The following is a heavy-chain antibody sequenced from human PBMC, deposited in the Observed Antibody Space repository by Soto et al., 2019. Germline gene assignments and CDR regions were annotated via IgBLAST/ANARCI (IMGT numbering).Heavy chain of an antibody. Sequence: EVQLLESGGGLVQPGGSLRLSCAASGFTFSSYAMRWVRQAPGKGLEWVSTISGSGDSRYYADSVKGRFTVSRDTSKNTLYLQMNSLRAEDWAVYYCARRGSGSYYDYWGQGTLVTVSS. J-gene: IGHJ4*02. CDR3: ARRGSGSYYDY. CDR2: ISGSGDSR. V-gene: IGHV3-23*01. D-gene: IGHD1-26*01. CDR1: GFTFSSYA.